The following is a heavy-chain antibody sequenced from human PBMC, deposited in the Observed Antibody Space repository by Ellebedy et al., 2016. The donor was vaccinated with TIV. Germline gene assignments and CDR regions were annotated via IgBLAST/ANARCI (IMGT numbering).Heavy chain of an antibody. CDR2: IYTSGST. CDR1: GGSISSYY. J-gene: IGHJ4*02. CDR3: ARNSGLTFGY. Sequence: MPSETLSLTCTVSGGSISSYYWSWIRLPAGKGMAWIGRIYTSGSTNYNPSLKSRVTMSVDTSKNQFSLKLSSVTAADPAVYYCARNSGLTFGYWGQGTLVTVSS. D-gene: IGHD3-10*01. V-gene: IGHV4-4*07.